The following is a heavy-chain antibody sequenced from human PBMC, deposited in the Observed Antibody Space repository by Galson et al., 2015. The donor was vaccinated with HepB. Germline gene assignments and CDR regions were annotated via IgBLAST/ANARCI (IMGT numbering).Heavy chain of an antibody. J-gene: IGHJ3*02. Sequence: SLRLSCAAPGFTFSDYYMSWIRQAPGKGLEWVSYISSSSSYTNYADSVKGRFTISRDNAKNSLYVQMNSLRAEDTAVYYCARERGIVVVTTGAFDIWGQGTMVTVSS. D-gene: IGHD3-22*01. V-gene: IGHV3-11*05. CDR1: GFTFSDYY. CDR3: ARERGIVVVTTGAFDI. CDR2: ISSSSSYT.